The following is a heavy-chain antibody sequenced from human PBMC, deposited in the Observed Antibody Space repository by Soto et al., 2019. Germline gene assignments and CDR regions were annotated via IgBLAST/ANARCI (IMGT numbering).Heavy chain of an antibody. CDR2: IYYSGST. V-gene: IGHV4-59*08. Sequence: SETLSLTCTVSGGSISSYYWSWIRQPPGKGLEWIGYIYYSGSTNYNPSLKSRVTISVDTSKNQFSLKLSSVTAADTAVYYCASHKPYSSGWYRIDYWGQGTLVTVSS. CDR1: GGSISSYY. CDR3: ASHKPYSSGWYRIDY. D-gene: IGHD6-19*01. J-gene: IGHJ4*02.